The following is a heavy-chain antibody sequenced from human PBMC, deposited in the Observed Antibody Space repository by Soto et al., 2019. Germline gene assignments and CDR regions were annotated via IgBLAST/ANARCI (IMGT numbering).Heavy chain of an antibody. Sequence: GGSLRLSCAASGFTFSSYAMSWVRQAPGKGLEWVSAISGSGGSTYYADSVKGRFTISRDNSKNTLYLQMNSLRAEDTAVYYCAKVGLTVVPAATLYDYWGQGTLVTVSS. CDR3: AKVGLTVVPAATLYDY. V-gene: IGHV3-23*01. D-gene: IGHD2-2*01. CDR1: GFTFSSYA. CDR2: ISGSGGST. J-gene: IGHJ4*02.